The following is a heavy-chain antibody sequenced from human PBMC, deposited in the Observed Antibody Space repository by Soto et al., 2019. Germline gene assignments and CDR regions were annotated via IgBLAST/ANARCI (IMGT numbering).Heavy chain of an antibody. J-gene: IGHJ6*02. CDR1: GFIFSSCA. CDR2: ISYDGSNK. D-gene: IGHD3-10*01. Sequence: SLRLSCAASGFIFSSCAMHWVRQAPGKGLEWVAVISYDGSNKQYTDPVKGRFTISRDNSKNTLYLQMNSLRVDDTAVYYCARDGSDTWNYYYGLDVWGQGTTVTVSS. CDR3: ARDGSDTWNYYYGLDV. V-gene: IGHV3-30*04.